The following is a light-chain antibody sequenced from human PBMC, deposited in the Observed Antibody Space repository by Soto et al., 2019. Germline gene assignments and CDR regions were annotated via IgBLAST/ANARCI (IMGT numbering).Light chain of an antibody. CDR2: AAS. Sequence: IQMTQSPSTLSASVGDRVTITCRASQGISSYLAWYQQKPGKAPKLLIYAASTLQSGVPSRFSGSGSGTDFTLTISCLQSEDFATYYYQQYYSYPLTFGGGTKVDIK. CDR1: QGISSY. V-gene: IGKV1-8*01. CDR3: QQYYSYPLT. J-gene: IGKJ4*01.